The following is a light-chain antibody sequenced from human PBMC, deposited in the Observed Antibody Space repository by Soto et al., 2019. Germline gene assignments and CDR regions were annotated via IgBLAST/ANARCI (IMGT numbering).Light chain of an antibody. CDR3: QQYYSYPSYT. Sequence: AIRMTQSPSSFSASTGDRVTITCRASQGISSYLAWYQQKPGKAPKLLIYAASTLQSGVPSRFSGSGSGTDFTLTINCLQSEDFATYYCQQYYSYPSYTFGQGTKLEIK. V-gene: IGKV1-8*01. CDR2: AAS. CDR1: QGISSY. J-gene: IGKJ2*01.